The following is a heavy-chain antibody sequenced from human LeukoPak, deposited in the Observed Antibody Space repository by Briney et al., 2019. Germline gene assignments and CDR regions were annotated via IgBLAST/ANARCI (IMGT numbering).Heavy chain of an antibody. J-gene: IGHJ5*02. CDR2: IYYSGST. CDR1: GASVSSGSYY. CDR3: ARDRNDFWSGYSGGA. D-gene: IGHD3-3*01. Sequence: PSGTLSLTCTVSGASVSSGSYYWSWIRQPPGKGLEWIGYIYYSGSTKYNPSLKSRVTISADTSKNQFSLKLSSVTAADTAVYYCARDRNDFWSGYSGGAWGQGTLVTVSS. V-gene: IGHV4-61*01.